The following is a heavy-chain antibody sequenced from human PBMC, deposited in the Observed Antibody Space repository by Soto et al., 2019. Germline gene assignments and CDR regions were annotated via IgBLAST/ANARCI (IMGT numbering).Heavy chain of an antibody. J-gene: IGHJ4*02. CDR2: ISAGGDGA. CDR3: ARDLWWYLH. V-gene: IGHV3-23*01. CDR1: GFTFSSHA. D-gene: IGHD2-15*01. Sequence: EVQLLESGGGLVQPGGALRLSCAASGFTFSSHAMSWVRQAPGKGLEWVSSISAGGDGAYYADSVKGRCTISRANSNNTVYLQMNSLRTEDTAVYYCARDLWWYLHWGQGTLVTVSS.